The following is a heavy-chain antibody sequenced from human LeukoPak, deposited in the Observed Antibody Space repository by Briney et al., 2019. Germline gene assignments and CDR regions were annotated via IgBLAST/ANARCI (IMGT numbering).Heavy chain of an antibody. D-gene: IGHD6-6*01. Sequence: GRFLRLSCAASGFTFSSYGMHWVRQAPGKGLEWVAVISYDGSNKYYADSVKGRFTISRDNSKNTLYLQMNSLRAEDTAVYYCAVGAARDYWGQGTPVTVSS. CDR2: ISYDGSNK. CDR1: GFTFSSYG. J-gene: IGHJ4*02. V-gene: IGHV3-30*03. CDR3: AVGAARDY.